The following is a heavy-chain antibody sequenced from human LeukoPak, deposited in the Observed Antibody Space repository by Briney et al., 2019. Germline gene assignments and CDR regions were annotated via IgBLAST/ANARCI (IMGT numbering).Heavy chain of an antibody. CDR2: ISGSGGST. V-gene: IGHV3-23*01. J-gene: IGHJ4*02. Sequence: GGSLRPSCAASGFTFSSYAMSWVRQAPGKGLEWVSAISGSGGSTYYADSVKGRFTISRDNFKNTLYLQMNSLRAEDTAVYYCAKTFWAAAGPLFDYWGQGTLVTVSS. D-gene: IGHD6-13*01. CDR1: GFTFSSYA. CDR3: AKTFWAAAGPLFDY.